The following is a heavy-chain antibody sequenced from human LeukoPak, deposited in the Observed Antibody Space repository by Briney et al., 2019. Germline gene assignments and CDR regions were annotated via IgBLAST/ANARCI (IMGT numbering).Heavy chain of an antibody. D-gene: IGHD2-15*01. CDR3: AREGNWDIFDY. J-gene: IGHJ4*02. V-gene: IGHV3-21*01. CDR2: ITSSSSYR. CDR1: GFIFSSYS. Sequence: RGSLRLSCAASGFIFSSYSMNWVRQAPGKGLEWVSCITSSSSYRYYADSVTGRFTISRDNAKNSLYLQMNSLRAEDTAVYFCAREGNWDIFDYWVQGTLVTVSS.